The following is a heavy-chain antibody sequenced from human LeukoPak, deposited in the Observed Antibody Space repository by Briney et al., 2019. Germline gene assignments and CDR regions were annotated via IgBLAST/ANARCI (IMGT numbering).Heavy chain of an antibody. CDR3: ARKRYSDWFEWFDP. CDR1: GGSISSSNW. V-gene: IGHV4-4*02. J-gene: IGHJ5*02. Sequence: SETLSLTCAVSGGSISSSNWWSWVRQPPGKGLEWIGEINHSGSTNYNPSLRSRVTISVDTSKNQFSLKLSSVTAADTAVYYCARKRYSDWFEWFDPWGQGTLVTVSS. CDR2: INHSGST. D-gene: IGHD3-9*01.